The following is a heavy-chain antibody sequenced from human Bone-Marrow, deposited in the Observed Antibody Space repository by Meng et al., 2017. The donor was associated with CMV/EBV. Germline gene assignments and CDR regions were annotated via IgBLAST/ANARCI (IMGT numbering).Heavy chain of an antibody. CDR2: ISHSGST. D-gene: IGHD3-22*01. CDR3: ARDYYYDSSGYGY. Sequence: SETLSLTCAVYGGSFSDYYWTWIRQPPGKGLEWIGEISHSGSTYYNPSLKSRVTISVDTSKNQFSLKLSSVTAADTAVYYCARDYYYDSSGYGYWGQGTLVTVSS. CDR1: GGSFSDYY. V-gene: IGHV4-34*01. J-gene: IGHJ4*02.